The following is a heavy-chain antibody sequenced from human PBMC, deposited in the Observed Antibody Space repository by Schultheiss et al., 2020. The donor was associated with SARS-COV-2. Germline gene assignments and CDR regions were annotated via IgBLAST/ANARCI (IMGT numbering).Heavy chain of an antibody. D-gene: IGHD3-22*01. J-gene: IGHJ4*02. CDR2: IYSGGST. Sequence: GGSLRLSCAASGFTVSSNYMSWVRQAPGKGLEWVSVIYSGGSTYYADSVKGRFTISRDNSKNTLYLQMNSLRAEDTAVYYCARNYYDRSGYSDYFDYWGQGTLVTVSS. CDR1: GFTVSSNY. V-gene: IGHV3-53*01. CDR3: ARNYYDRSGYSDYFDY.